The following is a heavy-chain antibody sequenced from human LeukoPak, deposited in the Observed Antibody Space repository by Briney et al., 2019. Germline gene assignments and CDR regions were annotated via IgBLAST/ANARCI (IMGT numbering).Heavy chain of an antibody. CDR1: GYTFTSYD. Sequence: ASVKVSCKASGYTFTSYDINWVRQATGQGLEWMGWMNPISGYTGFAQKFQGRVTMTGNTAMSTAYMELSSLRSEDAAVYYCARGNRLYTSSWSALAFDIWGQGTMVTVSS. CDR2: MNPISGYT. D-gene: IGHD6-13*01. V-gene: IGHV1-8*01. CDR3: ARGNRLYTSSWSALAFDI. J-gene: IGHJ3*02.